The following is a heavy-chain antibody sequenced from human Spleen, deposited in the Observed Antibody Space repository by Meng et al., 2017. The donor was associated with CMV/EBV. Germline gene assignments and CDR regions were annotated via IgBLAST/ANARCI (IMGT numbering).Heavy chain of an antibody. J-gene: IGHJ3*02. CDR1: GASITTHY. Sequence: SETLSLTCNVSGASITTHYWSWLRQPPGKGLEWIGYIFDSGTTNYHPSLKSRVTISLDTPKNQFSLQLRSVTAADTAVYYCARDPGGGAFDIWGQGTMVTVSS. CDR3: ARDPGGGAFDI. V-gene: IGHV4-59*11. CDR2: IFDSGTT. D-gene: IGHD2-15*01.